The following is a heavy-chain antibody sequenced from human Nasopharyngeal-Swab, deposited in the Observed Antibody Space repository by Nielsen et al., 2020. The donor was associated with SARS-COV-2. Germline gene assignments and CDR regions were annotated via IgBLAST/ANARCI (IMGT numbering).Heavy chain of an antibody. CDR3: ASQGGGDYYDSRRYYNYVMDV. Sequence: SVKVSYKASGGTFSSYAISWVRQAPGQGLEWMGRIIPIFGIANYAQKLQGRVTITADKSTSTAYMQLSSLRSEDTAVYYCASQGGGDYYDSRRYYNYVMDVWGQGTTVTVSS. J-gene: IGHJ6*02. V-gene: IGHV1-69*04. D-gene: IGHD3-22*01. CDR1: GGTFSSYA. CDR2: IIPIFGIA.